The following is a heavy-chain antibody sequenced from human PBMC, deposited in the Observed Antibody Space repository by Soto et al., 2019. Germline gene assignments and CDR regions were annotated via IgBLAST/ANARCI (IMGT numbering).Heavy chain of an antibody. CDR2: INHSGST. CDR3: ASSGTIVVEPAAINY. J-gene: IGHJ4*02. V-gene: IGHV4-34*01. Sequence: SETLSLTCAVYGGSFSGYYWSWIRQPPGKGLEWIGEINHSGSTNYNPSLKSRVTISVDTSKNQFSLKLSSVTAADTAVYYCASSGTIVVEPAAINYWGQGTLVTVSS. CDR1: GGSFSGYY. D-gene: IGHD2-2*01.